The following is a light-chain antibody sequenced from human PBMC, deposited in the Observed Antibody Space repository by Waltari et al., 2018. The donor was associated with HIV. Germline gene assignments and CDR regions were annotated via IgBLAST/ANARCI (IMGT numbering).Light chain of an antibody. J-gene: IGLJ1*01. CDR2: QDT. CDR1: KLGDKY. CDR3: QAWDVSTGV. Sequence: SYELTQPPSVSVSPGQTARITCSGDKLGDKYACWYQQKPGQSPVLVIYQDTKRPSGIPVLFSGSNSGNTATLTISGTQAMDEADYYCQAWDVSTGVFGTGTKVTVL. V-gene: IGLV3-1*01.